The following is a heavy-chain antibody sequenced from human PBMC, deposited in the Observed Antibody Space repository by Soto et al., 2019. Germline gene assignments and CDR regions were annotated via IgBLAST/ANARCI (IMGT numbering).Heavy chain of an antibody. CDR1: GFTFSSYG. CDR3: ARASGGYCSGGSCYLEP. CDR2: IWYDGSNK. J-gene: IGHJ5*02. V-gene: IGHV3-33*01. Sequence: PGGSLRLSCAASGFTFSSYGMDWVRQAPGKGLEWVAVIWYDGSNKYYADSVKGRFTISRDNSKNTLYLQMNSLRAEDTAVYYCARASGGYCSGGSCYLEPWGQGT. D-gene: IGHD2-15*01.